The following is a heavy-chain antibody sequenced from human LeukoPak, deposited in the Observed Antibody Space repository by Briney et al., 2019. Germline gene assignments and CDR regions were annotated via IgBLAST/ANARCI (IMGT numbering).Heavy chain of an antibody. J-gene: IGHJ4*02. CDR2: IYPGDSDT. CDR1: GYSFTNNW. CDR3: ASLSAGDGYYFDY. V-gene: IGHV5-51*01. Sequence: GESLKISCKGSGYSFTNNWIAWVRQMPGKGLEWMGIIYPGDSDTGYSPAFQGQVTISADKSISTAYLQWSSLKASDTAMYYCASLSAGDGYYFDYWGQGTLVTVSS. D-gene: IGHD3-16*01.